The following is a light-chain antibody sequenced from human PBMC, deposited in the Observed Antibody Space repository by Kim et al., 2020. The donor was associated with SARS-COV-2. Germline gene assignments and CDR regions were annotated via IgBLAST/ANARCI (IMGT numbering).Light chain of an antibody. Sequence: DIVMTQSPDSLAVSLGERATINCKSSQSVLYSSNNKNYLAWYQQKPGQPPKLLIYWASTRESGVPDRFSGSGSGRDFTLAISSLQAEDVAVYYCQQYCSSPYTFGQGTKLEI. V-gene: IGKV4-1*01. J-gene: IGKJ2*01. CDR2: WAS. CDR1: QSVLYSSNNKNY. CDR3: QQYCSSPYT.